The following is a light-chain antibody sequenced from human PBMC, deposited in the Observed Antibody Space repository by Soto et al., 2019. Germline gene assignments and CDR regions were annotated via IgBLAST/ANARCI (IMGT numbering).Light chain of an antibody. CDR3: QQLYSYSS. CDR2: AAS. V-gene: IGKV1-39*01. J-gene: IGKJ5*01. Sequence: DIQMTQSPSSLSASVGDRVTITCRASQSISSYLNWYQQKPGKAPKVLISAASSLQSGVPSRFSGSGSGTEFTFTISYLLPEDFATYYCQQLYSYSSFGQGTRLETK. CDR1: QSISSY.